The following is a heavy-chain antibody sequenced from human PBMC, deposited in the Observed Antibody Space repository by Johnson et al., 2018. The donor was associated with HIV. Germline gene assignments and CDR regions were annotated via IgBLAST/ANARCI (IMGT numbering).Heavy chain of an antibody. J-gene: IGHJ3*02. CDR1: GFTFSSFA. D-gene: IGHD3-22*01. CDR3: ARGRLISMIVSAGAFDI. Sequence: VQLVESGGGVVQPGRSLRLSCAASGFTFSSFAIHWVRQAPGKGLEWVAVISYDGSDKYYADSVKGRFTISRDNSKNTLYLEMNSLRDEDTAFYYCARGRLISMIVSAGAFDIWGQGTMVTVSS. CDR2: ISYDGSDK. V-gene: IGHV3-30-3*01.